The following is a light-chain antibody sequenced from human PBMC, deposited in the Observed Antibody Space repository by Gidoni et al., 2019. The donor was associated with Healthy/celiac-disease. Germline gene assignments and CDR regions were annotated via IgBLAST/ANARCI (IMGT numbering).Light chain of an antibody. V-gene: IGKV3-15*01. CDR3: QQYDNWPRT. CDR2: GAS. Sequence: EIAMTQSSATLSESPGERATLPCRASQSVSSNLAWYQQKPGQAPRLLIYGASTRATGIPARFSGSGSGTEFTLTISSLQSEDFAVYYCQQYDNWPRTFGQGTKVEIK. J-gene: IGKJ1*01. CDR1: QSVSSN.